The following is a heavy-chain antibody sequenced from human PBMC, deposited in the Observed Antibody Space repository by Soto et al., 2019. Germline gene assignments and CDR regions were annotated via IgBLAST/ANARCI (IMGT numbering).Heavy chain of an antibody. Sequence: QVQLPESGPGLVKPSQTLSLTCTVSGGSISSGDYYWSWIRQPPGTGLEWIGYIYYSGSTYYNPPLKRRVTISVDTSKKEFTLKLSSVTAADTAVYDCARGVVVAATPWDWFDPWGRGTLVTVSS. V-gene: IGHV4-30-4*01. J-gene: IGHJ5*02. CDR2: IYYSGST. CDR3: ARGVVVAATPWDWFDP. CDR1: GGSISSGDYY. D-gene: IGHD2-15*01.